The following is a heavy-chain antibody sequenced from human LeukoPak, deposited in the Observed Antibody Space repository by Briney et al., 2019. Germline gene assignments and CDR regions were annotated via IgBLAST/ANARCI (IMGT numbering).Heavy chain of an antibody. V-gene: IGHV3-11*01. CDR1: GFTFSDYY. CDR3: GRSPEGRGINPRTYYYYMDV. Sequence: PGGSLRLSCAASGFTFSDYYMSWIRQAPGKGLEWVSYISSSGSTIYYADSVKGRFTISRDNAKNSLYLQMNSLRAEDTAVYYCGRSPEGRGINPRTYYYYMDVWGRGTTVTVSS. D-gene: IGHD3-10*01. J-gene: IGHJ6*03. CDR2: ISSSGSTI.